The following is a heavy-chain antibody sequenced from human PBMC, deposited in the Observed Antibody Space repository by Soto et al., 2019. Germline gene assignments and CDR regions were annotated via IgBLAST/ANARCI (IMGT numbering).Heavy chain of an antibody. CDR1: GGTFSSYA. Sequence: GASVKVSCKASGGTFSSYAISWVRQAPGQGLEWMGGIIPIFGTANYAQKFQGRVTITADESTSTAYMELSSLRSEDTAVYYCAIAWEPVPYLGMDALGQGTTVTFSS. D-gene: IGHD1-26*01. J-gene: IGHJ6*02. V-gene: IGHV1-69*13. CDR3: AIAWEPVPYLGMDA. CDR2: IIPIFGTA.